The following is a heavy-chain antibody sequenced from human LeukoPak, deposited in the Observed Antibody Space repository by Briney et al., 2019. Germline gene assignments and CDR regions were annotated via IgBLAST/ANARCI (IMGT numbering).Heavy chain of an antibody. D-gene: IGHD5-12*01. J-gene: IGHJ4*02. CDR1: GFTYDDYA. V-gene: IGHV3-9*03. CDR2: ISCNSGSI. Sequence: GVSLRLSCAASGFTYDDYAMHWVRQAPGKGREWGSGISCNSGSIGYADSVKGRFTIYRDNAKNSLYLQMNSLRPEDMALYYCAKDTGYDWGTHPFDYWGQGTLVTVSS. CDR3: AKDTGYDWGTHPFDY.